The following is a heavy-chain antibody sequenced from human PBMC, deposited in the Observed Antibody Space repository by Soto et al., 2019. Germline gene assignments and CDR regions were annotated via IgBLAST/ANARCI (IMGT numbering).Heavy chain of an antibody. V-gene: IGHV4-30-4*01. CDR3: VREGTQLSPHGYIMAPGHFDS. J-gene: IGHJ4*02. D-gene: IGHD5-12*01. CDR1: GGSISSDDYY. CDR2: IFYSGNT. Sequence: QVQLQESGPGLVKPSQTLSLTCTVSGGSISSDDYYWSWIRQTPGRGLEWIGFIFYSGNTFYNPSLNTRASSSVDTSKNQFSLKLTAVPATDTAVYYCVREGTQLSPHGYIMAPGHFDSWGQGALVTVSS.